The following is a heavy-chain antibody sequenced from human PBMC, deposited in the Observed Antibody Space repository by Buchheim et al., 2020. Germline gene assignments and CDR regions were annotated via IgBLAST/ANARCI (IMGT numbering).Heavy chain of an antibody. V-gene: IGHV1-18*01. D-gene: IGHD4-11*01. CDR2: VSANIGRT. J-gene: IGHJ4*02. CDR1: GYTFTTFG. CDR3: ARGSVTVDY. Sequence: QVQLVQSGPEVKKPGASVKVSCKASGYTFTTFGITWVRQAPGQGLEWLGWVSANIGRTDYAQKVQGRVTMTTDTSTSTAYMELRSLSSDDTAVYYCARGSVTVDYWGQGTL.